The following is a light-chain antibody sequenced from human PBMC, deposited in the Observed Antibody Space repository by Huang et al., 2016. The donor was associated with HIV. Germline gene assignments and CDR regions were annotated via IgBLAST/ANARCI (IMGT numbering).Light chain of an antibody. CDR3: QQYYNTTLS. Sequence: DIQMTQSPSSLSASVGDRVTITCRASRGISNSLAWYQQQPRKAPKHLLYDASRLQGGVPSRFIVIGSRTDYTLAISSLQPEDSATYYCQQYYNTTLSFGGGTKVEIK. CDR2: DAS. V-gene: IGKV1-NL1*01. J-gene: IGKJ4*01. CDR1: RGISNS.